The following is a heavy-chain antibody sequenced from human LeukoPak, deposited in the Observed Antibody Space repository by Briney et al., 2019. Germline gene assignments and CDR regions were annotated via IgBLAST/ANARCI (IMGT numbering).Heavy chain of an antibody. CDR1: GFTLDDYC. V-gene: IGHV3-20*04. CDR2: INWNGGST. CDR3: ARGVDNHDILTGGMDV. Sequence: PGGALRLSCAGSGFTLDDYCMSWVRPTPGKGLGLGSGINWNGGSTGYADSVKGRFTISRDNAKNSLYLQMNSLRAEDTAVYYCARGVDNHDILTGGMDVWGKGTTVTISS. J-gene: IGHJ6*04. D-gene: IGHD3-9*01.